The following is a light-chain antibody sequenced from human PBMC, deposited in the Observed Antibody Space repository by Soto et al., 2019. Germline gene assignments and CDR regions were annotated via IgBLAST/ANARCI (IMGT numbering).Light chain of an antibody. V-gene: IGKV1-39*01. CDR3: QQSYSVPLT. J-gene: IGKJ1*01. Sequence: DIPMTQSPSSLSASVGDRVTITCRASQNINTYLNRYQQNPGKAPKLLISGTSSLQSGVPSRFSGSGSGADFTLTISSLHPEDFATYYCQQSYSVPLTFGQGTKVEIK. CDR1: QNINTY. CDR2: GTS.